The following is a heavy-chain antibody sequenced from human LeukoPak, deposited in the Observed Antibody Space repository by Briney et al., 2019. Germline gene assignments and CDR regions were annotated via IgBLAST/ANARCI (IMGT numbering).Heavy chain of an antibody. CDR2: INPSGST. Sequence: SETLSLTCAVYGGSFSGYYWSWIRQPPGKGLEWIGEINPSGSTNYNPSLKSRVTISVDTSKNQFSLKLSSVTAADTAVYYCARRGKVGANYWGQGTLVTVSS. CDR3: ARRGKVGANY. D-gene: IGHD1-26*01. CDR1: GGSFSGYY. V-gene: IGHV4-34*01. J-gene: IGHJ4*02.